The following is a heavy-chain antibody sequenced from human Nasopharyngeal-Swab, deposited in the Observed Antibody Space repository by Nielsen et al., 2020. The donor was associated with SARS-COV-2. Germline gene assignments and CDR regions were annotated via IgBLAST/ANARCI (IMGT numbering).Heavy chain of an antibody. Sequence: SLKISCAASGFTFDDYAMHWVRQAPGKGLEWVSGISWNSGSIGYADSVKGRFTISRDNAKNSLYLQMNSLRAEDTALYYCAKAFADYYGSGSSDYRGQGTLVTVSS. D-gene: IGHD3-10*01. CDR1: GFTFDDYA. V-gene: IGHV3-9*01. CDR3: AKAFADYYGSGSSDY. J-gene: IGHJ4*02. CDR2: ISWNSGSI.